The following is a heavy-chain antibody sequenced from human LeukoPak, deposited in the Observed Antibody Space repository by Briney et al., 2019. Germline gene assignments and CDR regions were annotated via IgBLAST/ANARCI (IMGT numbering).Heavy chain of an antibody. D-gene: IGHD1-26*01. J-gene: IGHJ4*02. V-gene: IGHV3-74*01. CDR2: INSDGSRT. CDR3: ARDEVGATTGDY. CDR1: GFTFSSYW. Sequence: GGSLRLSCAASGFTFSSYWVHWVRQAPGKGLVWVSRINSDGSRTSYADSVKGRFTISRDNAKNTLYLQMNSLRVEDTAVYYCARDEVGATTGDYWGQGTLVTVSS.